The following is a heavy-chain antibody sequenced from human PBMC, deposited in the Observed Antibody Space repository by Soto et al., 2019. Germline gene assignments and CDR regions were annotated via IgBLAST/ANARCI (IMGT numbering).Heavy chain of an antibody. CDR1: GSSISSGYY. D-gene: IGHD4-17*01. J-gene: IGHJ3*01. CDR2: IFHSVIT. V-gene: IGHV4-38-2*02. CDR3: ARDDYAQSLEGFDV. Sequence: SETLSLTCAVSGSSISSGYYWGWIRQPPGKGLEWIGCIFHSVITKYNPSLKSRVTISADTSKNQFSLKLRSVTAADTAIYYCARDDYAQSLEGFDVWRQGKMVTVSS.